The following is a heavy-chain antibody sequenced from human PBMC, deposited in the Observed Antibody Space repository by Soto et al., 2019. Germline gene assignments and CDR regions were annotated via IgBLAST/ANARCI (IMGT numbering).Heavy chain of an antibody. Sequence: GGSLRLSCAASGFTFSLYSMIWVRQAPGKGLEWVASITSSSSYIYYEDSLKGRFTISRDNAKNSLFLQLDSLRAEDTAVYFCVRARSTDSRPDYWGQGTLVTVSS. CDR2: ITSSSSYI. D-gene: IGHD3-22*01. V-gene: IGHV3-21*01. CDR3: VRARSTDSRPDY. CDR1: GFTFSLYS. J-gene: IGHJ4*02.